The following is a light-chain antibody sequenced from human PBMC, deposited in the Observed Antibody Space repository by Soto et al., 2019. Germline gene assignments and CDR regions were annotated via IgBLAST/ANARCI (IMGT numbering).Light chain of an antibody. V-gene: IGKV3D-15*01. CDR1: QFVSSN. CDR2: GAS. Sequence: EIVMTQSPVTLSVSPGERATLSCRASQFVSSNLAWYQQKPGQAPRLLIYGASTRATGIPARFSGSGSGTEFTLTISNLQSEEFAVYFCQQYHNWPPITFGQGTRLEIK. CDR3: QQYHNWPPIT. J-gene: IGKJ5*01.